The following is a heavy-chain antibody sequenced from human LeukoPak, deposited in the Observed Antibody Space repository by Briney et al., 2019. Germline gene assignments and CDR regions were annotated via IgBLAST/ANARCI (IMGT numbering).Heavy chain of an antibody. V-gene: IGHV4-59*01. CDR3: ARGTYYDSSGYYYESGAFDI. D-gene: IGHD3-22*01. J-gene: IGHJ3*02. CDR1: GGSFSSYF. CDR2: IYNSGST. Sequence: LETLSLTCSVSGGSFSSYFWSWIRQPPGKRLEWIGYIYNSGSTNYNPSLKSRVTISVDTSKNQFSLKLSSVTAADTAVYHCARGTYYDSSGYYYESGAFDIWGQGTMVTVSS.